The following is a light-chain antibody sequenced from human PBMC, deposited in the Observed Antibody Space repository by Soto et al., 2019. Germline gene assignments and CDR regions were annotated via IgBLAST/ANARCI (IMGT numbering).Light chain of an antibody. Sequence: DIQMTQSPSTLSASIGDRVTITFRASQSISGWLAWYQQKPGKAPKLLIYDASSLESGVPSRFSGSGSGTEFTLTISSLQPDDFAIYYCQQYNSYSRPFGPGTKVDIK. V-gene: IGKV1-5*01. J-gene: IGKJ3*01. CDR1: QSISGW. CDR2: DAS. CDR3: QQYNSYSRP.